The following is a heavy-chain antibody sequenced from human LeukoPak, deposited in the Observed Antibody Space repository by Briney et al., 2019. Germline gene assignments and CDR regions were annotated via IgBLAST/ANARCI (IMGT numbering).Heavy chain of an antibody. D-gene: IGHD3-22*01. CDR3: AREFRYSFDSSGYSLGLDH. J-gene: IGHJ5*02. V-gene: IGHV1-46*01. Sequence: GASVKVSCKASGYTFFNNYIHWVRQAPGQGLEWMGIINPAGGSTSYAQKFQGRVTLTRDTSTSTVFMELSSLTSEDTAVYYCAREFRYSFDSSGYSLGLDHWGQGTLVTVSS. CDR1: GYTFFNNY. CDR2: INPAGGST.